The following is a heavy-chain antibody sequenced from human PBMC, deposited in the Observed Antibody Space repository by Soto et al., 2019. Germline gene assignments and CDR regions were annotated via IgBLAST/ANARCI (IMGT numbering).Heavy chain of an antibody. CDR2: IYSSGST. Sequence: SETLSLTCTVSGGSISRNYWSWIRQPPGGGLEWIGYIYSSGSTNYNPSLKSRVTISVDTSKNQVSLKLTSVTAADTAVYYCAGPPELTRIYYYYGMDVWGQGTTVTVSS. CDR1: GGSISRNY. CDR3: AGPPELTRIYYYYGMDV. V-gene: IGHV4-59*03. J-gene: IGHJ6*02. D-gene: IGHD1-7*01.